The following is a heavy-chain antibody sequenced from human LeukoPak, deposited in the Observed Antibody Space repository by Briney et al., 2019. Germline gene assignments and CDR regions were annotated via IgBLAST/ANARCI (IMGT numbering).Heavy chain of an antibody. CDR3: ARQTGDWFGELLPFDY. Sequence: SETLSLTCTVSGGSISSSSYYWGWIRQPPGKGLEWIGSIYYSGSTYYNPSLKSRVTISVDTSKNQFSLKLSSVTAADTAVYYCARQTGDWFGELLPFDYWGQGTLVTVSS. V-gene: IGHV4-39*07. J-gene: IGHJ4*02. CDR1: GGSISSSSYY. CDR2: IYYSGST. D-gene: IGHD3-10*01.